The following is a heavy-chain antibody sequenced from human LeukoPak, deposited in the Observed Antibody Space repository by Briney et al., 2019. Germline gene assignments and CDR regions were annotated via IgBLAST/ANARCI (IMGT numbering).Heavy chain of an antibody. J-gene: IGHJ5*02. CDR3: AKDSQYYYYSSGWFVP. D-gene: IGHD3-22*01. CDR1: GFTFSSYA. Sequence: GGSLRLSCAASGFTFSSYAMSWVRPAAGKGREWVAAIRGRGSSTYYADSVKGPCTISRDHSKNTLYLQMNSLRAEDTAVYYCAKDSQYYYYSSGWFVPWRQATQVTVCS. V-gene: IGHV3-23*01. CDR2: IRGRGSST.